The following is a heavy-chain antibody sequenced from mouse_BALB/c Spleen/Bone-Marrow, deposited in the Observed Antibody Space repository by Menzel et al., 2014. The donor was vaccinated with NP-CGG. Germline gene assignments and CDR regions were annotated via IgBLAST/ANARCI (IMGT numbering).Heavy chain of an antibody. CDR3: ARKDYGNYGWYFDV. CDR1: GYTFTSYV. J-gene: IGHJ1*01. CDR2: INPYNDGT. Sequence: LVESGPELVKPGASVKMSCKASGYTFTSYVMHWVKQKPGQGLEWIGYINPYNDGTKYNEKFKGKATLTSDKSSSTAYMELGSLTSEDSAVYYCARKDYGNYGWYFDVWGRRDHGHRLL. V-gene: IGHV1-14*01. D-gene: IGHD2-1*01.